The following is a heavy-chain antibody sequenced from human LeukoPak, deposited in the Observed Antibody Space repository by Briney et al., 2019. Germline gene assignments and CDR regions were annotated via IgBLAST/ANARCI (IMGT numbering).Heavy chain of an antibody. V-gene: IGHV3-30*18. CDR3: AKDFGRRYSGYEDAFDI. CDR2: ISYDGSNK. D-gene: IGHD5-12*01. Sequence: PGRSLRLSCAASGFTFSSYGMHWVRQAPGKGLEWVAVISYDGSNKYYADSVKGRFTISRDNSKNTLYLQMNSLRAEDTAVYYCAKDFGRRYSGYEDAFDIWGQGTMVTVSS. CDR1: GFTFSSYG. J-gene: IGHJ3*02.